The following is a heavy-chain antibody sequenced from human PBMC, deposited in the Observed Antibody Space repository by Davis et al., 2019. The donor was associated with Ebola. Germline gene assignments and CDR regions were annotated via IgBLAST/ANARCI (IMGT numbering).Heavy chain of an antibody. CDR1: GGSISSYY. CDR3: ARDLGAYCSGGSCYSHNWFDP. D-gene: IGHD2-15*01. Sequence: MPSETLSLTCTVSGGSISSYYWSWIRQPPGKGLEWIGSIYHSGSTYYNPSLKSRVTISVDTSKNQFSLKLSSVTAADTAVYYCARDLGAYCSGGSCYSHNWFDPWGQGTLVTVSS. CDR2: IYHSGST. J-gene: IGHJ5*02. V-gene: IGHV4-59*12.